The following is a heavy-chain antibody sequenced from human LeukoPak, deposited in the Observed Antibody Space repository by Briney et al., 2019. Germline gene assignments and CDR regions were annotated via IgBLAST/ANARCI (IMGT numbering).Heavy chain of an antibody. CDR3: ARGVGATPFDY. CDR2: ISAYNGNT. Sequence: GPVKVSFKASGSRFTSYGISLVRQAPGQGLEWMGWISAYNGNTNYAQKLQGRVTMTTDTSTSTAYMELRSLRSDDTAVYYCARGVGATPFDYWGQGTLVTVSS. J-gene: IGHJ4*02. CDR1: GSRFTSYG. D-gene: IGHD1-26*01. V-gene: IGHV1-18*01.